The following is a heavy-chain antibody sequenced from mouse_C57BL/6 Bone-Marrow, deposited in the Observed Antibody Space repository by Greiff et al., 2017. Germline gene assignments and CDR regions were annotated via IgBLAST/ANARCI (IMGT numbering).Heavy chain of an antibody. V-gene: IGHV7-3*01. Sequence: EVKLMESGGGLVQPGGSLSLSCAASGFTFTDYYMSWVRQPPGKALEWLGFIRHKANGYTTEYSASVKGRCTISRDKSQSILHLQMNALRAEHSATDYCARYYDYDPGYFDYWGKGTTLTVSS. J-gene: IGHJ2*01. CDR3: ARYYDYDPGYFDY. CDR1: GFTFTDYY. D-gene: IGHD2-4*01. CDR2: IRHKANGYTT.